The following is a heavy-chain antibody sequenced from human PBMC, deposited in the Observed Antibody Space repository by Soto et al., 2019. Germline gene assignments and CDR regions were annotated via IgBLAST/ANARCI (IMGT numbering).Heavy chain of an antibody. D-gene: IGHD5-12*01. CDR1: GASISTSAYY. J-gene: IGHJ4*02. V-gene: IGHV4-39*01. Sequence: QLQLQESGPGLVKPGETLPLTCTVSGASISTSAYYWGWIRQPPGKGLEWIGTIYYSGTSYHNPSLKSRVTISGDTSKNQFSLTLTFVTAADTAVYYCASRVEGLYSGNDRYYFDYWGQGTLVTVSS. CDR3: ASRVEGLYSGNDRYYFDY. CDR2: IYYSGTS.